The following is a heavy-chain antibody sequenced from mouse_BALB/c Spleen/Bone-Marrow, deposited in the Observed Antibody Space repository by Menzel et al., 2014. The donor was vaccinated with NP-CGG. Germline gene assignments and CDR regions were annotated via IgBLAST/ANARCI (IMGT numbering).Heavy chain of an antibody. Sequence: QVQLQQPGPGLVAPSQSLSITCTVSGFSLTDYGVSWIRQPPGKGLAWLGVIWGGGGTYYNSGLKSRLGISKDISKSQVFLKMNSQQTDDTAIYYCAKHGGNCEFAYWGQGTLVTVSA. D-gene: IGHD2-1*01. CDR3: AKHGGNCEFAY. CDR2: IWGGGGT. J-gene: IGHJ3*01. V-gene: IGHV2-6-5*01. CDR1: GFSLTDYG.